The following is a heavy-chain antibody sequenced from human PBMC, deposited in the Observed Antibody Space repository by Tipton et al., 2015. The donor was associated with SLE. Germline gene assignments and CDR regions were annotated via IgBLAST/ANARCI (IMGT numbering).Heavy chain of an antibody. J-gene: IGHJ3*02. CDR2: LYTSGTT. CDR1: GASINSNY. V-gene: IGHV4-4*08. CDR3: ARVGLITPDAFDI. Sequence: TLSLTCTVSGASINSNYWTWIRQPPGKGLEWIGYLYTSGTTKYNPSLQSRVTISVDTPKNQFSLKLNSVTAADTAVYYCARVGLITPDAFDIWGEGPMVTVSS. D-gene: IGHD5-24*01.